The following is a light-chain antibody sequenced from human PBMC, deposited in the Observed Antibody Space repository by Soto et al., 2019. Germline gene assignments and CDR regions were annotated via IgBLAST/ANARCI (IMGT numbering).Light chain of an antibody. Sequence: QSALTQPASVTGTPGQSITISCTTSNIDVDAYKDISWYRQHPGEAPKIIIYEVSNRPSGISNRFSGPKSGNTASLTISGLQTEDEAEYFCSPYTDQTYSFGSGT. J-gene: IGLJ1*01. CDR3: SPYTDQTYS. CDR2: EVS. V-gene: IGLV2-14*01. CDR1: NIDVDAYKD.